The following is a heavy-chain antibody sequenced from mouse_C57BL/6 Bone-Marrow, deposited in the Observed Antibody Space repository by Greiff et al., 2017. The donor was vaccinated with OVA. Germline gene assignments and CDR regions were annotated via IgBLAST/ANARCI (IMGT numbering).Heavy chain of an antibody. CDR2: IHPNSGST. CDR3: ARADYDYDGPWFAY. CDR1: GYTFTSYW. J-gene: IGHJ3*01. V-gene: IGHV1-64*01. D-gene: IGHD2-4*01. Sequence: QVQLQQPGAELVKPGASVKLSCKASGYTFTSYWMHWVKQRPGQGLEWIGMIHPNSGSTNYNEKFKSKATLTVDKSSSTAYMQLSSLTSEDSAVYYCARADYDYDGPWFAYWGKGTLVTVSA.